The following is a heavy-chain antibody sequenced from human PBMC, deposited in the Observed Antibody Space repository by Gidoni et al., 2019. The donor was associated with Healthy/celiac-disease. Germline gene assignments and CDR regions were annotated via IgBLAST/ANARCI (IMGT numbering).Heavy chain of an antibody. V-gene: IGHV4-39*01. Sequence: QLQLQESGPGLVKPSATLSLTCTVSGGSISSSSYYWGWIRQPPGKGLEWIGSIYYSGGTYYNPSLKSRVTISVDTSKNQFSLKLSSVTAADTAVYYCTRSQLGKEIDYWGQGTLVTVSS. CDR1: GGSISSSSYY. J-gene: IGHJ4*02. CDR3: TRSQLGKEIDY. D-gene: IGHD6-13*01. CDR2: IYYSGGT.